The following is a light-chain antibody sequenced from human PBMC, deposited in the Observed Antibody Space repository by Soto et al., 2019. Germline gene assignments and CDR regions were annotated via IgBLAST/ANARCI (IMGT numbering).Light chain of an antibody. V-gene: IGKV4-1*01. CDR1: QSVLYSSNNKNY. CDR3: QQYYSIPQT. CDR2: WAS. Sequence: DIVMTQSPDSLAVSLGERATINCKSSQSVLYSSNNKNYLAWYQQKPGQPPKLLIYWASTRKSGVPDRFSGSGSGTDFTLTISSLQAEDVAVYYCQQYYSIPQTFGQGTKLEIK. J-gene: IGKJ2*01.